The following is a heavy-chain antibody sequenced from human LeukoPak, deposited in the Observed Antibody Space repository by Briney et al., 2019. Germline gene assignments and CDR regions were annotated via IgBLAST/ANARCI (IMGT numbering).Heavy chain of an antibody. CDR3: ARHGFTMTPGAFDI. V-gene: IGHV4-39*01. D-gene: IGHD3-22*01. Sequence: PSETLSLTCTVSGGSISSSSYYWGWIRQPPGKGLEWIGGIYYSGSTYYNPSLKSRVTISVDTSKNQFSLKLSSVTAADTAVYYCARHGFTMTPGAFDIWGQGTMVTVSS. CDR2: IYYSGST. J-gene: IGHJ3*02. CDR1: GGSISSSSYY.